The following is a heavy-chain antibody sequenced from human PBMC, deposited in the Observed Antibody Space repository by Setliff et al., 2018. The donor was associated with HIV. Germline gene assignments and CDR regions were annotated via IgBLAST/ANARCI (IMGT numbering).Heavy chain of an antibody. CDR3: VTGPGGPVGRDPPNGY. CDR1: GYTFTSYY. D-gene: IGHD2-2*03. Sequence: ASVKVSCKASGYTFTSYYIHWARQAPGQGLEWMGVINPSSGDTLYAQNFQGRVTVTRDTSTSTVYMELSSLRSEDTAVYFCVTGPGGPVGRDPPNGYWGQGTLVTVSS. J-gene: IGHJ4*02. V-gene: IGHV1-46*01. CDR2: INPSSGDT.